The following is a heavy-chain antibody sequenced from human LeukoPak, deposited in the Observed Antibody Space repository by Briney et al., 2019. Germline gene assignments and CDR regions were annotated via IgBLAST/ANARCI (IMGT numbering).Heavy chain of an antibody. V-gene: IGHV3-30*04. CDR2: ISYDGSNK. CDR3: ARAPGGFHGDYSPIGY. Sequence: GGSLRLSCAASGFTFNSYAMHWVRQAPGKGLEWVAVISYDGSNKYYADSVKGRFTISRGNSQNTLYLQMNSLRAEETAMYYCARAPGGFHGDYSPIGYWGQGTLVTVSS. D-gene: IGHD4-17*01. CDR1: GFTFNSYA. J-gene: IGHJ4*02.